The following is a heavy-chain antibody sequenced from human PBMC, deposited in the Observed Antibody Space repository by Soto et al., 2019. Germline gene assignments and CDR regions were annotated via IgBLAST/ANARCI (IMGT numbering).Heavy chain of an antibody. CDR3: VKIGREQQQLATMGENDAFDI. J-gene: IGHJ3*02. V-gene: IGHV3-64D*08. Sequence: GGSLRLSCSASGFTFSSYAMHWVRQAPGKGLEYVSAISSNGGSTYYADSVKGRFTISRDNSKNTLYLQMSSLRAEDTAVYYCVKIGREQQQLATMGENDAFDIWGQGTMVTVSS. D-gene: IGHD6-13*01. CDR1: GFTFSSYA. CDR2: ISSNGGST.